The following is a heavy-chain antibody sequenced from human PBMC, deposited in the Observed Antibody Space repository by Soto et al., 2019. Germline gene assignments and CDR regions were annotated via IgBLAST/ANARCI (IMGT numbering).Heavy chain of an antibody. CDR2: IYPGDSDT. D-gene: IGHD3-10*01. Sequence: GESLKISCMGSGYKVSTWHNFTSYWIAWVRQMPGEGLEWMGIIYPGDSDTRYSPSFQGQVTISADKSINTAYLQWSSLKASDTAMYYCARVRSGSDVWGQGTTVT. J-gene: IGHJ6*02. CDR1: GYKVSTWHNFTSYW. CDR3: ARVRSGSDV. V-gene: IGHV5-51*01.